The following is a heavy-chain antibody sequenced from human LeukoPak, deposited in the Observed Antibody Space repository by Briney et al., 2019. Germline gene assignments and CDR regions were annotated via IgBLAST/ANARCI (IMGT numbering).Heavy chain of an antibody. CDR2: IKQDGSEK. CDR3: AKGSFVVVVAVTPDY. D-gene: IGHD2-15*01. Sequence: PGGSLRLSCAASGFTFSSYWMSWVRQAPGKGLEWVANIKQDGSEKYYVDSVKGRFTISRDNAKNSLYLQMNSLRAEDTAVYYCAKGSFVVVVAVTPDYWGQGTLVTVSS. V-gene: IGHV3-7*03. J-gene: IGHJ4*02. CDR1: GFTFSSYW.